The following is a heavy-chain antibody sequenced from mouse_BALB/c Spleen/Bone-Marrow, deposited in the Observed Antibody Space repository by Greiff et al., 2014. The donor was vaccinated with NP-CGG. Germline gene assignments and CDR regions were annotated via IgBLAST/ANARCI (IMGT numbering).Heavy chain of an antibody. D-gene: IGHD1-1*01. CDR3: ANYYYGSHFDY. V-gene: IGHV14-3*02. Sequence: EVKLMESGAALVKPGASVKLSCTASGFNIKDTYMHWVKQRPEQGLEWIGRIDPANGNTKYDPKFQGKATITADTSSNTAYQQLSSLTSEDTAVYYCANYYYGSHFDYWGQGTTLTVSS. CDR1: GFNIKDTY. J-gene: IGHJ2*01. CDR2: IDPANGNT.